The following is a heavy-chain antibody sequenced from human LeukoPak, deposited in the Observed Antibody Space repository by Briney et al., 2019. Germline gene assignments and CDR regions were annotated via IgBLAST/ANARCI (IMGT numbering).Heavy chain of an antibody. CDR2: IYYSGST. CDR1: GGSISSYY. D-gene: IGHD3-10*01. J-gene: IGHJ5*02. Sequence: SETLSLTCTVSGGSISSYYWSWIRQPPGKGLEWIGYIYYSGSTNYNPSLKSRVTISVDTSKNQFSLKLSSVTAADTAVYYCARYRMVRGVMWFDPWGQGTLVTVSS. V-gene: IGHV4-59*01. CDR3: ARYRMVRGVMWFDP.